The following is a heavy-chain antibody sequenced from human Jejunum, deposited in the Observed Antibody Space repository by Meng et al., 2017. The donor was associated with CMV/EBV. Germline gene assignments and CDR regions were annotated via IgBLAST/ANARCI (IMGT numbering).Heavy chain of an antibody. Sequence: KASGYTFTGHYIHWVRQAPGQGLEWMGWVYPNSGGTNYAQKFQGRVAMTRDTSISTAYMELSRLRSDDTAIYYCATVTYSDYDDFDYWGQGTLVTVSS. CDR1: GYTFTGHY. J-gene: IGHJ4*02. D-gene: IGHD5-12*01. V-gene: IGHV1-2*02. CDR2: VYPNSGGT. CDR3: ATVTYSDYDDFDY.